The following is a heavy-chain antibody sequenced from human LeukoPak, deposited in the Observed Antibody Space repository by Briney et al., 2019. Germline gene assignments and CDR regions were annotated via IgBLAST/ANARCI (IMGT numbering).Heavy chain of an antibody. V-gene: IGHV4-4*07. CDR2: IYTSGST. CDR3: ASAGGRGWFDP. J-gene: IGHJ5*02. Sequence: PSETLSLTCTVCGGSINSYYWSWTRQPAGKGLEWIGRIYTSGSTNYNPSLKSRVTMSVDTSKNQFSLEPSSVTAADTAVYYCASAGGRGWFDPWGQGTLVTVSS. CDR1: GGSINSYY. D-gene: IGHD1-1*01.